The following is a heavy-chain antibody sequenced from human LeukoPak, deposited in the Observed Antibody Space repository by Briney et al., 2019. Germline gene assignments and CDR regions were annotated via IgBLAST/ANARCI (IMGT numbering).Heavy chain of an antibody. CDR1: GYTFTSYG. Sequence: ASVKVSCKASGYTFTSYGISWVRRAPGQGLEWMGWISAYNGNTNYAQKLQGRVTMTTDTSTSTAYMELRSLRSDDTAVYYCARVRGSTVTTSREYYFDYWGQGTLVTVSS. CDR2: ISAYNGNT. V-gene: IGHV1-18*04. D-gene: IGHD4-17*01. CDR3: ARVRGSTVTTSREYYFDY. J-gene: IGHJ4*02.